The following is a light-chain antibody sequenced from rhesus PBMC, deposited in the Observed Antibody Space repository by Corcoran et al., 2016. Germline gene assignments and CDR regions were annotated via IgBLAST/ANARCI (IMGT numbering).Light chain of an antibody. CDR2: DAS. CDR1: QGISKY. Sequence: DIQMTQSPSSLSASVGDTVTITCQASQGISKYLAWYQQKPGKAPNLRIYDASTLQSGVPSRFSGRGSWTELTLTISSLQPEDFATYYCQQHNSYPLTFGGGTKVEIK. J-gene: IGKJ4*01. CDR3: QQHNSYPLT. V-gene: IGKV1-25*01.